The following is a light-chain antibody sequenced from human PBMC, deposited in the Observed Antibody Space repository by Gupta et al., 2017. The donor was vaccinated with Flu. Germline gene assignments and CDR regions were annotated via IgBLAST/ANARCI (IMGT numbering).Light chain of an antibody. CDR3: QSYDSSLSGGV. J-gene: IGLJ2*01. V-gene: IGLV1-40*01. CDR2: GNS. Sequence: QSVLTQPPSVSGAPGQRVPIPCTGSSSNIGAGYDVHWSQQLPGTAPKLLIYGNSNRPSGVPDRFSGSKSGTSASLAITGLQAEDEADYYCQSYDSSLSGGVFGGGTKLTVL. CDR1: SSNIGAGYD.